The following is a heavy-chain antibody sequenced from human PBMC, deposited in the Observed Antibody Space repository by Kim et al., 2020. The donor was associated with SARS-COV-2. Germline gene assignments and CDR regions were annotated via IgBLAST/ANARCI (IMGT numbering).Heavy chain of an antibody. V-gene: IGHV3-11*01. CDR2: ISSSGSTI. CDR3: ARSRGSYYNSYYGMDV. J-gene: IGHJ6*02. Sequence: GGSLRLSCATSGFTFSDYNMTWIRQAPGKGLEWVSSISSSGSTIYYADSVKGRFTISRDNAKNSLYLQMNSLRAEDTAVYYCARSRGSYYNSYYGMDVWGQGTPVPVSS. CDR1: GFTFSDYN. D-gene: IGHD1-26*01.